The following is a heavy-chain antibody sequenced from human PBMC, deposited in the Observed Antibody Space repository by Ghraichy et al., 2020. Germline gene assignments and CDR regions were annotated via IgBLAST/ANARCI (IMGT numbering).Heavy chain of an antibody. CDR3: ARDPYGTGAFDI. Sequence: SETLSLTCTVSGGSISSYYWSWIRQPPGKGLEWIGYIYYSGSTNYNPSLKSRVTISVDTSKNQFSLKLSSVTAADTAVYYCARDPYGTGAFDIWGQGTMVTVSS. J-gene: IGHJ3*02. V-gene: IGHV4-59*01. CDR1: GGSISSYY. CDR2: IYYSGST. D-gene: IGHD1-14*01.